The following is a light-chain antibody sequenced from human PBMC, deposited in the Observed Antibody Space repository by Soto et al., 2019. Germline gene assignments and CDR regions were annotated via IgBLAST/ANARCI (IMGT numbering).Light chain of an antibody. V-gene: IGKV1-12*01. J-gene: IGKJ4*01. CDR1: QPLGAW. Sequence: DIQVTQFPSSVSASVGDRVTITCRASQPLGAWLAWYQQKPGKAPKLLIYATSTLETGVPSRFSGSGSGTQFTLTISSLQPEDFATYYCQQADISQLTFGGGTRVEIK. CDR2: ATS. CDR3: QQADISQLT.